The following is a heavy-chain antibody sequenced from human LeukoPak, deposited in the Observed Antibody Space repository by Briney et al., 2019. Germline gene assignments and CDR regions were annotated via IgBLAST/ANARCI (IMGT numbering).Heavy chain of an antibody. CDR2: IYPGDSDT. D-gene: IGHD4-23*01. CDR1: GYGFTSYW. J-gene: IGHJ3*02. Sequence: GESLKISCKGSGYGFTSYWIGWVRQMPGKGLEWMGIIYPGDSDTRYSPSFQGQVTISADKSISTAYLQWSSLKASDTAMYYCASPSGWYYGGNSERGDAFDIWGQGTMVTVSS. CDR3: ASPSGWYYGGNSERGDAFDI. V-gene: IGHV5-51*01.